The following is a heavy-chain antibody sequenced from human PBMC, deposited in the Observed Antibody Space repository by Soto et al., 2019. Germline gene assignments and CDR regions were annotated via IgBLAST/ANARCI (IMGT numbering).Heavy chain of an antibody. CDR2: ISGTSHDT. CDR1: GFTFSNFY. J-gene: IGHJ6*02. D-gene: IGHD2-15*01. Sequence: QVQLVESGGGLVKPGGSLRLSCEACGFTFSNFYVSWIRQAPGKGLEWVSYISGTSHDTNYADSVKGRITISRDNAKNSLHLQMHSLRAEDTAVYYCARSGGTCYSAGCYYYAMDVWGQGTTVTVSS. V-gene: IGHV3-11*05. CDR3: ARSGGTCYSAGCYYYAMDV.